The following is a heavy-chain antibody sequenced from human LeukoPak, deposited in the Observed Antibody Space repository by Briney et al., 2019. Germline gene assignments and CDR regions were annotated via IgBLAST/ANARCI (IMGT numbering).Heavy chain of an antibody. Sequence: SETLSLTCTVSGGSISSSSYYWGWIRQPPGKGLEWIGSIYYSGSTYYNPSLKSRVTISVDTSKNQFSPKLSSVTAADTAVYYCARGLGSGLDYWGQGTLVTVSS. CDR2: IYYSGST. CDR1: GGSISSSSYY. V-gene: IGHV4-39*07. D-gene: IGHD3-10*01. J-gene: IGHJ4*02. CDR3: ARGLGSGLDY.